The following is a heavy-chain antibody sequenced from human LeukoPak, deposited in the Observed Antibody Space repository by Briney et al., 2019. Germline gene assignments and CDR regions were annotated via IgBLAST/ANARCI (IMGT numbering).Heavy chain of an antibody. V-gene: IGHV4-38-2*01. J-gene: IGHJ4*02. CDR2: IYHSGST. Sequence: SETLSLTCAVPGYSISSGYYWGRIRQPPGKGLEWIGSIYHSGSTYYNPSLKSRVTISVDTSKNQFSLKLSSVTAADTAVYYCASLMVRGVYWGQGTLVTVSS. D-gene: IGHD3-10*01. CDR3: ASLMVRGVY. CDR1: GYSISSGYY.